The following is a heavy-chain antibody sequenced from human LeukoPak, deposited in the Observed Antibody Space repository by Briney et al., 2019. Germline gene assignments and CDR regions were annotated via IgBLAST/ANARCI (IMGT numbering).Heavy chain of an antibody. D-gene: IGHD2-2*01. CDR3: AKSRRGLAFDT. J-gene: IGHJ3*02. V-gene: IGHV1-46*01. Sequence: ASVKVSCKASGYTFTSYYMHWVRQAPGQGLEWMGLINPTGGSTGYAQKFQGRVTMTRDMSTSTDYMELSRLRSDDTAVYYCAKSRRGLAFDTWGQGTMVTVSS. CDR2: INPTGGST. CDR1: GYTFTSYY.